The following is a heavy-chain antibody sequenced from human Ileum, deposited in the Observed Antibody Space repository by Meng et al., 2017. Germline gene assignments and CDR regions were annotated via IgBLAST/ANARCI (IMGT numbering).Heavy chain of an antibody. CDR3: ARVYYDSSGLNWFDS. J-gene: IGHJ5*01. CDR2: MYSSGNA. CDR1: GGSVSDGDYY. D-gene: IGHD3-22*01. V-gene: IGHV4-31*03. Sequence: QVRLQESGPGLVKPSQTLSLTCTVSGGSVSDGDYYWSWVRQHPGKGLECIGHMYSSGNAYYNPSLKSRVSMSVDTSKNQFSVRLSSVTAADTAIYYCARVYYDSSGLNWFDSWGQGTLVTVSS.